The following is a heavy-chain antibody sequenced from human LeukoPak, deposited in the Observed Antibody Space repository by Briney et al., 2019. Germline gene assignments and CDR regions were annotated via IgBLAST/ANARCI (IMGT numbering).Heavy chain of an antibody. J-gene: IGHJ4*02. D-gene: IGHD2-2*01. CDR1: GYTFTDYY. V-gene: IGHV1-2*02. Sequence: ASMTVSCKTSGYTFTDYYLHWVRQAPGQGLEWMGWINPKTVGTKYAQKFQGRVTMTRDTSISTAYLEVRRVRSEDTAVYYCARDPTSNQLLPFDYWGQGILVIVSS. CDR2: INPKTVGT. CDR3: ARDPTSNQLLPFDY.